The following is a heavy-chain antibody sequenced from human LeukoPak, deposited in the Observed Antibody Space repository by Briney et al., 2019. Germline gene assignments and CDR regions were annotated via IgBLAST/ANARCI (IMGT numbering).Heavy chain of an antibody. D-gene: IGHD4-17*01. J-gene: IGHJ4*02. CDR1: GFTFSDHY. V-gene: IGHV3-72*01. CDR2: TRNKANSYTT. Sequence: GGSLRLSCAASGFTFSDHYMDWVRQAPGKGLEWVGRTRNKANSYTTEYAASVKGRFTISRDDSKNSLYLQMNSLKTEDTAVYYCARGYDYGDSTFDYWGQGTLVTVSS. CDR3: ARGYDYGDSTFDY.